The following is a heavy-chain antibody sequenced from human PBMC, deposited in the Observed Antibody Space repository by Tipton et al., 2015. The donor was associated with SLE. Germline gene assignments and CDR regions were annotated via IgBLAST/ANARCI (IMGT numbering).Heavy chain of an antibody. CDR1: GGSISSGGYY. Sequence: TLSLTCTVSGGSISSGGYYWSWIRQHPGKGLEWIGSIYYSGSTYYNPSLKSRVTISVDTSKNQFSLKLSSVTAADTAVYYCAPKYYPAAMGFDYWGQGTLVTVSS. D-gene: IGHD2-2*01. V-gene: IGHV4-39*07. CDR2: IYYSGST. CDR3: APKYYPAAMGFDY. J-gene: IGHJ4*02.